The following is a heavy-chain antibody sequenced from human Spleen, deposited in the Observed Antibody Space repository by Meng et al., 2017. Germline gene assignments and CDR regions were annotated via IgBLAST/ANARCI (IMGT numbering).Heavy chain of an antibody. J-gene: IGHJ4*02. Sequence: QGQVVQSGPEVRRPGASVKVSCKDPHYTFTGYGVGWFRQAPGQGLEWMAWLGAHDGDTSHAPKFQGRVTVSADRPTATAYMELRSLRSDDTAVYYCARGTPGRSYSDYWGQGTLVTVSS. CDR3: ARGTPGRSYSDY. CDR1: HYTFTGYG. CDR2: LGAHDGDT. D-gene: IGHD3-10*01. V-gene: IGHV1-18*01.